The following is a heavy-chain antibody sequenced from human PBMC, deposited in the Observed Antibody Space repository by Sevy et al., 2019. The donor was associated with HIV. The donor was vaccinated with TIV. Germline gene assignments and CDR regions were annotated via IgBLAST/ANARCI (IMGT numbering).Heavy chain of an antibody. CDR1: GFTFSSYG. CDR2: IRYDGTNK. D-gene: IGHD3-10*01. J-gene: IGHJ4*02. Sequence: GGSLRLSCAASGFTFSSYGMHWVRQAPGKGLEWVALIRYDGTNKYYAHSVKGRFSISRDNSKNPLYLKMNSLRAEDTAVYYCASGAYYYASRSQNFDYWGPGTLVSVSS. V-gene: IGHV3-30*02. CDR3: ASGAYYYASRSQNFDY.